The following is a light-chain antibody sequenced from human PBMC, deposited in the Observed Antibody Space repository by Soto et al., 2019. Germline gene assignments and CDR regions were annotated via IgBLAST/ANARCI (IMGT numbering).Light chain of an antibody. CDR3: TQYKSYSLFT. CDR2: KAS. Sequence: DIQMTQSPSTLSASVGDRVIIICRASQSISSCLAWYQQKPGKAPKLLIHKASSLQSRVASRLSGSGSGTDFTPTLSSLQPDAFATSYCTQYKSYSLFTFGPGTKVDF. CDR1: QSISSC. V-gene: IGKV1-5*03. J-gene: IGKJ3*01.